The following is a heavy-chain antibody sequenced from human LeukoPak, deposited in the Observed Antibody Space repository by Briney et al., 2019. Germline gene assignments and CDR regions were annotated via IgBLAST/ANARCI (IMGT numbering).Heavy chain of an antibody. CDR1: GGFISSSSYY. CDR2: IYYSGST. V-gene: IGHV4-39*01. J-gene: IGHJ4*02. D-gene: IGHD3-22*01. CDR3: ARHVGGTMIVGPTDY. Sequence: SETLSLTCTVSGGFISSSSYYWGWIRQPPGKGLEWIGSIYYSGSTYYNPSLKSRVTISVDTSKNQFSLKLSSVTAADTAVYYCARHVGGTMIVGPTDYWGQGTLVTVSS.